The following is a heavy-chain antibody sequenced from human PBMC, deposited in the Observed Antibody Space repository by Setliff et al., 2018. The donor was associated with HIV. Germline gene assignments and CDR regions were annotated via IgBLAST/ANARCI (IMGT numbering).Heavy chain of an antibody. Sequence: ASVKVSCKASGYTFINYRIIWVRQAPGQGLEWVGSISASSVNTNYTQGRVTMTTDISTNTAYMELRSLRSADSAVYYCARVPVSNYYYYMDVWGKGTTVTVSS. J-gene: IGHJ6*03. CDR2: ISASSVNT. CDR3: ARVPVSNYYYYMDV. CDR1: GYTFINYR. V-gene: IGHV1-18*01.